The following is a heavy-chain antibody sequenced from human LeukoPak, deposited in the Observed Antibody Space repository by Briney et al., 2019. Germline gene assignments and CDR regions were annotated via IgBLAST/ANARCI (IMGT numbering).Heavy chain of an antibody. CDR1: GFTFSSYS. Sequence: GGSLRLSCAASGFTFSSYSMNGVRQAPGKGLDWVSSISSSSSYIYYADSVKGRFTISRDNAKNSLYLQMNSLRAEDTAVYYCARGMVVAATGFDYWGQGTLVTVSS. CDR3: ARGMVVAATGFDY. J-gene: IGHJ4*02. CDR2: ISSSSSYI. D-gene: IGHD2-15*01. V-gene: IGHV3-21*01.